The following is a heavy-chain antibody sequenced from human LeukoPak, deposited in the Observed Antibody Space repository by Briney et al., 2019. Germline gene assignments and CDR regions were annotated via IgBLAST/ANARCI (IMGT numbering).Heavy chain of an antibody. CDR3: AREAVLLWFGELCPYGMDV. CDR2: IDSSGRFT. J-gene: IGHJ6*02. CDR1: GFTFNNYP. D-gene: IGHD3-10*01. V-gene: IGHV3-23*01. Sequence: GGSLRLSCAASGFTFNNYPMTWVRQAPWKGLEWVSSIDSSGRFTFFSDSVKGRFTISRDNSKNTLYLQMNSLRAEDTAVYYCAREAVLLWFGELCPYGMDVWGQGTTVTVSS.